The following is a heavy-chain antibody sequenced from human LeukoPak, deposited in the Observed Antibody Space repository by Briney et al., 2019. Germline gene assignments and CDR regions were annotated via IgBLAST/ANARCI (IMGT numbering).Heavy chain of an antibody. V-gene: IGHV1-18*01. CDR1: GYTFTSYG. CDR2: ISGYNGNP. J-gene: IGHJ6*02. D-gene: IGHD3-10*01. CDR3: ARDGLKGMDV. Sequence: ASVKVSCKASGYTFTSYGISWVRQAPGQGLEWMGWISGYNGNPKYAQKLQGRVTMTTDTPTSTAYMKLRTLRSDDTAVYYCARDGLKGMDVWGQGTTVTVSS.